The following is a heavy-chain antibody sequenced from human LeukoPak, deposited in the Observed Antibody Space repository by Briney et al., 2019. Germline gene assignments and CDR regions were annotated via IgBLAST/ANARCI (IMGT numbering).Heavy chain of an antibody. J-gene: IGHJ3*02. V-gene: IGHV3-23*01. D-gene: IGHD3-10*01. CDR1: RVTFSNYA. CDR3: ARGGLLWFGELLFNAFDI. CDR2: VSGSGAGT. Sequence: GGSLRLSCAASRVTFSNYAMTWVRQAPGKGLEWVAGVSGSGAGTYYADSVKGRFTISRDNAKNSLYLQMNSLRAEDTAVYYCARGGLLWFGELLFNAFDIWGQGTMVTVSS.